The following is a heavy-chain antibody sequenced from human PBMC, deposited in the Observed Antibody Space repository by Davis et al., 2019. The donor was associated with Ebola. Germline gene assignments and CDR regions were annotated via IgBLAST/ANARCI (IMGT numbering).Heavy chain of an antibody. CDR3: ARVIGHYDFWSGSSSDYGLDV. V-gene: IGHV4-59*01. CDR1: AGSISAYY. D-gene: IGHD3-3*01. Sequence: SETLSLTCTVSAGSISAYYWSWIRQPPGKALECIGYIYYSGRPNYNPSLKSRVTISVDTSKNQFSLKLSSVTAADTAVYYCARVIGHYDFWSGSSSDYGLDVWAKGPRSPSP. CDR2: IYYSGRP. J-gene: IGHJ6*02.